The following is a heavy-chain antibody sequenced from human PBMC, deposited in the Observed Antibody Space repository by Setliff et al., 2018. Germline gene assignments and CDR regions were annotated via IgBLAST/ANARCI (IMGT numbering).Heavy chain of an antibody. CDR3: AKQGSYYYYMDV. Sequence: SETLSLTCAVYGGSFSDYYWSWIRQSPGKGLEWIGEINHRGNTNYNPSLKSRVTMSVDTSKNQFSLKLRSMTAADTAVYYCAKQGSYYYYMDVWGKGTTVTVSS. D-gene: IGHD6-13*01. V-gene: IGHV4-34*01. J-gene: IGHJ6*03. CDR2: INHRGNT. CDR1: GGSFSDYY.